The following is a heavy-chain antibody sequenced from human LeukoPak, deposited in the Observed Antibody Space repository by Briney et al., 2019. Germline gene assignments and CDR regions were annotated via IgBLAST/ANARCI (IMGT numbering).Heavy chain of an antibody. J-gene: IGHJ4*02. D-gene: IGHD2-15*01. CDR1: GFTFRIYA. CDR3: AKEPRDCTGGTCPTGAGYYFDY. CDR2: VSGSGTST. V-gene: IGHV3-23*01. Sequence: GGSLSLSCAVSGFTFRIYAVSWARQAPGEGLEGVSGVSGSGTSTYYADAGKGRFTISRDNSKNTLYLQMNSLRAEDTAVYYCAKEPRDCTGGTCPTGAGYYFDYWGQGTLVTVSS.